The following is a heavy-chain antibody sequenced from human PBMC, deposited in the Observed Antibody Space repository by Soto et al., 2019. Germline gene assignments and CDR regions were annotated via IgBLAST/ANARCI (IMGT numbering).Heavy chain of an antibody. V-gene: IGHV4-39*01. CDR3: ARVNSSGWYFDY. D-gene: IGHD6-19*01. CDR1: GGSISSSSYY. J-gene: IGHJ4*02. CDR2: IYYSGST. Sequence: PSETLSLTCTVSGGSISSSSYYWGWIRQPPGKGLEWIGSIYYSGSTYYNPSLKSRVTISVDTSKNQFSLKLSSVTAADTAVYYCARVNSSGWYFDYWGQGTLVTVSS.